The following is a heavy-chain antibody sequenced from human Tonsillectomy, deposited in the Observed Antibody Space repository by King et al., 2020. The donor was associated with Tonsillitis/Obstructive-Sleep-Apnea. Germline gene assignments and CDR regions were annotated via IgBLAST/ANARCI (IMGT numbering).Heavy chain of an antibody. CDR1: GDTFSTYA. Sequence: QLVQSGAEMKKPGSSVKVSCVASGDTFSTYAFTWVRQAPGQGLEWMGGIIPIIGIANYPQKAQGRVTITADKSTSTAYMELSSLRSEDTAVYYCATTGAPANLLDYYSYGMDVWGQGTTVTV. CDR3: ATTGAPANLLDYYSYGMDV. CDR2: IIPIIGIA. J-gene: IGHJ6*02. V-gene: IGHV1-69*17. D-gene: IGHD3-10*01.